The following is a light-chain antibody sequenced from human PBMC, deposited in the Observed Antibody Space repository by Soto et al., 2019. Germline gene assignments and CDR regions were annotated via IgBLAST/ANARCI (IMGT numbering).Light chain of an antibody. CDR3: SSYTRSSPGV. J-gene: IGLJ2*01. CDR2: DVS. V-gene: IGLV2-14*01. Sequence: QSALTQPASVSGSPGQSITISCTGTSSDVGGYNYVSWYQQHPGKAPKLMIYDVSNRPSGVSNRFSGSKSGNTASLTISGLQAEDEADYHCSSYTRSSPGVFGGGTKLTVL. CDR1: SSDVGGYNY.